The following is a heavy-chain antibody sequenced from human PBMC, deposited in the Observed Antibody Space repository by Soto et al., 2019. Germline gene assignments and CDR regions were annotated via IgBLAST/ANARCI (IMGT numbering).Heavy chain of an antibody. Sequence: QVQLVQSWAAVKKPGSSVKVSCKASGGTFSSYAISWVRQAPGQGLEWLGGLVPIFGTANYAQKFQGRVTITAGESTSTAYMELSSLRSEDTAVYYCARDRPQIAADGTPWSWGQGTLVTVAS. CDR3: ARDRPQIAADGTPWS. CDR2: LVPIFGTA. J-gene: IGHJ5*02. V-gene: IGHV1-69*01. CDR1: GGTFSSYA. D-gene: IGHD6-13*01.